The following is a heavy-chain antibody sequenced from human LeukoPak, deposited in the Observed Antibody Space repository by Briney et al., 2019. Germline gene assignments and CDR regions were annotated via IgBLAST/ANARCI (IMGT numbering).Heavy chain of an antibody. Sequence: GGSLRLSCAASGFTFSSYAMSWVRQAPGKGLEWVSSISGNGGYTYHADSVKGRFTISRDNSKNTLYLQMDSLRAEDTAVYYCAKSPDVYYGSGSYSAGAYFDYWGQGTLVTVSS. D-gene: IGHD3-10*01. CDR1: GFTFSSYA. J-gene: IGHJ4*02. CDR3: AKSPDVYYGSGSYSAGAYFDY. V-gene: IGHV3-23*01. CDR2: ISGNGGYT.